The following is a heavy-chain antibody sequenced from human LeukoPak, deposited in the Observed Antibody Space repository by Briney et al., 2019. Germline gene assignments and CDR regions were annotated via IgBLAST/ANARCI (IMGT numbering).Heavy chain of an antibody. Sequence: SETLSLTCTVSGGSLSSGSYYWSWIRQPAGKGLEWIGRIYTSGSTNYNPSLKSRVTISVDTSKNQFSLKLSSVTAADTAVYYCATDYDSSANDAFDIWGQGTMVTVSS. J-gene: IGHJ3*02. CDR2: IYTSGST. CDR1: GGSLSSGSYY. CDR3: ATDYDSSANDAFDI. D-gene: IGHD3-22*01. V-gene: IGHV4-61*02.